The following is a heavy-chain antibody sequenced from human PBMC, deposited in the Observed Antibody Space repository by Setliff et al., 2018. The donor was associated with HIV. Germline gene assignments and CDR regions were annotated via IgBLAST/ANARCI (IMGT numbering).Heavy chain of an antibody. CDR3: ASRNMGSGFPQGENAFDI. V-gene: IGHV1-45*02. CDR2: ITPFNGNT. J-gene: IGHJ3*02. CDR1: GYTFTYRY. D-gene: IGHD6-19*01. Sequence: ASVKVSCKASGYTFTYRYLHWVRQAPGQALEWMGWITPFNGNTNYAQKFQDRVTITRDRSMSTAYMELSSLRSEDTAMYYCASRNMGSGFPQGENAFDIWGQGTMVTVSS.